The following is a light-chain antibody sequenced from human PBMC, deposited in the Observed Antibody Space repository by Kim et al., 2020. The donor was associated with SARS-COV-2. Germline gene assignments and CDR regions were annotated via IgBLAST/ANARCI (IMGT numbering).Light chain of an antibody. J-gene: IGKJ1*01. V-gene: IGKV1-5*03. CDR1: QSRDCW. CDR3: QQYNSPWT. CDR2: KAT. Sequence: YASVGEISTSTCRASQSRDCWLAWYQQRPGKGPKLLIYKATTLESGVTSRFSGSGSGTEITLTISGLQPDDFATYYCQQYNSPWTFGQGTKVDIK.